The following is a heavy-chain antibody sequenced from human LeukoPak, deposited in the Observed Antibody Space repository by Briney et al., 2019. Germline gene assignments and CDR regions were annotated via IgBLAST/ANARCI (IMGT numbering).Heavy chain of an antibody. Sequence: ASVKVSCKASGYSFSTYGISWVRQAPGQGLEWMGWISVDNGRTNYAPKVQGRVTMTADTSTTTAYMELRNLRPDDTAVYYCARCGYSSGWYCGIDDWGQGTLVTVSS. CDR2: ISVDNGRT. V-gene: IGHV1-18*01. CDR3: ARCGYSSGWYCGIDD. J-gene: IGHJ4*02. CDR1: GYSFSTYG. D-gene: IGHD6-13*01.